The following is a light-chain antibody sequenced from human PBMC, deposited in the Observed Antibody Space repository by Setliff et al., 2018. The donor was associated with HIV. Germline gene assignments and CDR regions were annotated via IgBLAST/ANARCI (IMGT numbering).Light chain of an antibody. CDR2: DNT. CDR1: SSDIGGYNF. V-gene: IGLV2-14*03. J-gene: IGLJ1*01. Sequence: QSALAQPASVSGSPGQSITISCTGTSSDIGGYNFVSWYQQYPGEAPKLIISDNTKRPSGVSDRFSASKSGNTASLTISGLQTEDEADYYCSSYSINNLYVFATGTKVTVL. CDR3: SSYSINNLYV.